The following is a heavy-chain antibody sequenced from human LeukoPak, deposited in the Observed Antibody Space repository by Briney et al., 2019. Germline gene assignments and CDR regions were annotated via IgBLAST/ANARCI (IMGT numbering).Heavy chain of an antibody. Sequence: GGSLRLSCAASGFTFSSCSMNWVRQAPGKGLEWVSYISSSSSSIYHADSVKGRFTISRDNAKNSLYLQMNSLRAEDTAVYHCAREGHLYYYYYMDVWGKGTTVTVSS. CDR2: ISSSSSSI. J-gene: IGHJ6*03. CDR3: AREGHLYYYYYMDV. CDR1: GFTFSSCS. V-gene: IGHV3-48*01.